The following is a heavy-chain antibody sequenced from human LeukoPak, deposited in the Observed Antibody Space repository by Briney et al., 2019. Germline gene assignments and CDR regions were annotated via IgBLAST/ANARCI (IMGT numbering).Heavy chain of an antibody. J-gene: IGHJ4*02. CDR2: MNPKSGDT. V-gene: IGHV1-8*03. D-gene: IGHD6-19*01. CDR3: ARGARIAVAGFDY. Sequence: ASVKVSCKASGYSFTNYDINWVRQATGQGLEWMGWMNPKSGDTGYSQKFQGRVFITRDTSINTAYMELSSLGSDDTAVYYCARGARIAVAGFDYWGQGTLVTVSS. CDR1: GYSFTNYD.